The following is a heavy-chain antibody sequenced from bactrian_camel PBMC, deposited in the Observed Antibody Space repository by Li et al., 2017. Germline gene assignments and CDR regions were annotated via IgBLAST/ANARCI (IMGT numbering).Heavy chain of an antibody. CDR2: INPGSSTT. V-gene: IGHV3S1*01. D-gene: IGHD1*01. J-gene: IGHJ6*01. CDR1: GFTFSDHW. CDR3: AAVRCTLPTGLRISNYYA. Sequence: VQLVESGGGLVQPGGSLRLSCAGSGFTFSDHWVYWVRQAPGKGLEWVSAINPGSSTTYYADSVKGRFTIPRDDAKNMVYLQMNSLQPEDTAMYYCAAVRCTLPTGLRISNYYAWGQGTQVTVS.